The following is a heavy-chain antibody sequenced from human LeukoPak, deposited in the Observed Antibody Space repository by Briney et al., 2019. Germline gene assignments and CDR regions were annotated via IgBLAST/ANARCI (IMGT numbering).Heavy chain of an antibody. D-gene: IGHD6-13*01. V-gene: IGHV1-2*02. CDR2: INPNSGGT. CDR3: ARTSAGAAAGEFDY. CDR1: GGTFSSYA. Sequence: ASVKVSCKASGGTFSSYAISWVRQAPGQGLEWMGWINPNSGGTNYAQKFQGRVTMISDTSISTAYMDLSRLTSDDAALYYCARTSAGAAAGEFDYWGQGTLVTVSS. J-gene: IGHJ4*02.